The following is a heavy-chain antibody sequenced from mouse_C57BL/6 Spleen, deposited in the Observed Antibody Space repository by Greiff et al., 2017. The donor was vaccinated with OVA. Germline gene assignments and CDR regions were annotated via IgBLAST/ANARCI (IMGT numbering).Heavy chain of an antibody. Sequence: DVHLVESEGGLVQPGSSMKLSCTASGFTFSDYYMAWVRQVPEKGLEWVANINYDGSSTYYLDSLKSRFIISRDNAKNILYLQMSSLKSEDTATYYCARIYDGYYDAMDYWGQGTSVTVSS. CDR2: INYDGSST. J-gene: IGHJ4*01. CDR3: ARIYDGYYDAMDY. V-gene: IGHV5-16*01. CDR1: GFTFSDYY. D-gene: IGHD2-3*01.